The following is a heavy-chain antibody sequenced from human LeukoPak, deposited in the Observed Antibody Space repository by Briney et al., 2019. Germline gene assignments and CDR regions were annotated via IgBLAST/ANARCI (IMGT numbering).Heavy chain of an antibody. CDR2: ISSSSSYI. CDR1: GFTFSSYS. D-gene: IGHD3-16*02. V-gene: IGHV3-21*01. CDR3: ARDLYYDYVWGSYRRPFDY. J-gene: IGHJ4*02. Sequence: GGSLRLSCAASGFTFSSYSMNWVRQAPGKGLEWVSSISSSSSYIYYADSVKGRFTISRDNAKNPLYLQMNSLRAVDTAVYYCARDLYYDYVWGSYRRPFDYWGQGTLVTVSS.